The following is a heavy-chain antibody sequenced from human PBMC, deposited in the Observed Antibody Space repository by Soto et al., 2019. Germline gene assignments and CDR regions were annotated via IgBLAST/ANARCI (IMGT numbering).Heavy chain of an antibody. D-gene: IGHD4-17*01. CDR1: GGTFSSYA. J-gene: IGHJ3*02. CDR2: IIPIFGTA. CDR3: ARDVLTTVTTFDAFDI. Sequence: GPSVKVSCKASGGTFSSYAISWVRQAPGQGLEWMGGIIPIFGTANYAQKFQGRVTITADESTSTAYMELRSLRSDDTAVYYCARDVLTTVTTFDAFDIWGQGTMVTVSS. V-gene: IGHV1-69*13.